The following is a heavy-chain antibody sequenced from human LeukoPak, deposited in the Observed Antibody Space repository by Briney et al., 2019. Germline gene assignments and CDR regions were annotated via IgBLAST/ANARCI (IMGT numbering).Heavy chain of an antibody. CDR1: GGSFSGYY. CDR2: INHSGST. J-gene: IGHJ4*02. CDR3: ARGREYSSPLVTFDY. Sequence: SETLSLTCAVYGGSFSGYYWSWIRQPPGKGLEWIGEINHSGSTNYNPSLKSRVTISVDTSKNQFSLKLSSVPAADTAVYYCARGREYSSPLVTFDYWGQGTLVTVSS. V-gene: IGHV4-34*01. D-gene: IGHD6-6*01.